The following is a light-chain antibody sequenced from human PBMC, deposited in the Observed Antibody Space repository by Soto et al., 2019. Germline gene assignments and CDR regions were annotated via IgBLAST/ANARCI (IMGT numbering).Light chain of an antibody. J-gene: IGKJ3*01. Sequence: EIALTQSPGTLSLSPGERATLSCRASQSLSSSYLAWYQQKPGQAPRLLIYGASSRATGIPDRFSGSGSGTDFTLTISRLEPEDFAVYYCQHRNNRPFSFGPGTKVDIK. CDR3: QHRNNRPFS. CDR2: GAS. CDR1: QSLSSSY. V-gene: IGKV3D-20*02.